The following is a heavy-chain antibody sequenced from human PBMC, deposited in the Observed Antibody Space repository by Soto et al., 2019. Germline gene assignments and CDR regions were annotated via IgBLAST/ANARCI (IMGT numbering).Heavy chain of an antibody. CDR3: AKAGYYDILTGYPPAQN. CDR1: GFTFSNYG. J-gene: IGHJ4*02. D-gene: IGHD3-9*01. Sequence: GVSLRLSCTASGFTFSNYGMHWVRQAPGKGLEWVAVISYDGSNRYYADSVKGRFTISRDNSKNTLYLQMNSLRAEDTAVYYCAKAGYYDILTGYPPAQNWGQENLVTFSS. V-gene: IGHV3-30*18. CDR2: ISYDGSNR.